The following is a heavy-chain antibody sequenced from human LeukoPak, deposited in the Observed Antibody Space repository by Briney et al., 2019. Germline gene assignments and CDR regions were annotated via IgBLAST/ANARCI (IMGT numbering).Heavy chain of an antibody. CDR1: GGTFSSYA. CDR2: IIPIFGTA. J-gene: IGHJ4*02. V-gene: IGHV1-69*05. D-gene: IGHD2-2*01. Sequence: ASVKVSCKASGGTFSSYAISWVRQAPGQGLEWMGGIIPIFGTANYAQKFQGRVTITTDESTSTAYMELSSLRSEDTAVYYCARSALYCSSTSCYDFDYWGQGTLVTVSS. CDR3: ARSALYCSSTSCYDFDY.